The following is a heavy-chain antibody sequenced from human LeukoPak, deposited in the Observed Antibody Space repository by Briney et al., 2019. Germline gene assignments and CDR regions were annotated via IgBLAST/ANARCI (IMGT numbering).Heavy chain of an antibody. CDR1: GLILSNYW. J-gene: IGHJ4*02. Sequence: GGSLRLSCAASGLILSNYWMSWIRQVPGKGLEWVSYISGSSSYTNYADSVKGRFTISRDNANNSLYLQMNSLRAEDTAVYYCTRITVVAGNTYLADYWGQGTLVTVSS. CDR3: TRITVVAGNTYLADY. D-gene: IGHD6-19*01. CDR2: ISGSSSYT. V-gene: IGHV3-11*03.